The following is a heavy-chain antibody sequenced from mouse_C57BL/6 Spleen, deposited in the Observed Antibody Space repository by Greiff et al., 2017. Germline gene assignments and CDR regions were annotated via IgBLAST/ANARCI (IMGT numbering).Heavy chain of an antibody. J-gene: IGHJ2*01. CDR3: ARVGLLDY. V-gene: IGHV1-85*01. CDR2: IYPRDGST. CDR1: GYTFTSYD. D-gene: IGHD2-13*01. Sequence: VQLQQSGPELVKPGASVKLSCKASGYTFTSYDINWVKQRPGQGLEWIGWIYPRDGSTSYNEKFKGKATLTVDTSSSTAYMELHSLTSEDSAVYFCARVGLLDYWGQGTTLTVSA.